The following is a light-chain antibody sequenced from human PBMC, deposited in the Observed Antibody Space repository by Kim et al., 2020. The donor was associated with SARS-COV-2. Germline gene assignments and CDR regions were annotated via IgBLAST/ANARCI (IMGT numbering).Light chain of an antibody. CDR2: GAA. V-gene: IGKV3-15*01. Sequence: EIVMTQSPATLSVSPGERATLSCRASQSVSTNLAWYQQKPGQAPRLLIYGAATRATGIPARFSGSGSGTEFTLTISSLQSEDFAVYFCHQYKNWPPAYTFGQGTKLE. J-gene: IGKJ2*01. CDR1: QSVSTN. CDR3: HQYKNWPPAYT.